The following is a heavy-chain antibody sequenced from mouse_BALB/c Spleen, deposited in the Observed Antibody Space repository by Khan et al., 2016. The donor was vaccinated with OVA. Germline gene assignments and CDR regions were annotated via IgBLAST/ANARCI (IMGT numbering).Heavy chain of an antibody. D-gene: IGHD3-3*01. V-gene: IGHV1S137*01. CDR2: ISTYYGDA. J-gene: IGHJ3*01. Sequence: QVQLQQSGAELVRPGVSVKISCKGSGYTFTDYAMHWVKQSHAKSLAWIGVISTYYGDADYNQKFKGTATMTVDKSSSTASMELARLSSEDSGIYYCARGGRCAYWGQGTRVTVSA. CDR3: ARGGRCAY. CDR1: GYTFTDYA.